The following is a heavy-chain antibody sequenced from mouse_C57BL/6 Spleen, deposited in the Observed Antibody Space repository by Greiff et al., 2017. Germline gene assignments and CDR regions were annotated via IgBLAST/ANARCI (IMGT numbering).Heavy chain of an antibody. J-gene: IGHJ3*01. Sequence: QVQLKESGPGLVAPSQSLSITCTVSGFSLTSYGVHWVRQPPGQGLEWLVVIWSDGSTTYNSALKSRLGISKDNSTCQVFLKMKSLQTDDTDMYYCARSQGGLGGLAYWGQGTLVTVSA. V-gene: IGHV2-6*03. CDR1: GFSLTSYG. CDR2: IWSDGST. CDR3: ARSQGGLGGLAY.